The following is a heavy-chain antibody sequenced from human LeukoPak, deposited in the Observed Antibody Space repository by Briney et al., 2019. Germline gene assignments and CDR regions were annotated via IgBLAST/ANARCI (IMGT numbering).Heavy chain of an antibody. V-gene: IGHV3-21*01. CDR1: GFIFSSYT. Sequence: GGSLRLSCEASGFIFSSYTMNWIRQAPGKGLEWVASISEGGGNIYYAQSVKGRFTISRDNAKKSLYLQMDSLGVEDTALYYCVREIDTWDFDYWGQGTLVTVSS. CDR2: ISEGGGNI. J-gene: IGHJ4*02. CDR3: VREIDTWDFDY. D-gene: IGHD3-9*01.